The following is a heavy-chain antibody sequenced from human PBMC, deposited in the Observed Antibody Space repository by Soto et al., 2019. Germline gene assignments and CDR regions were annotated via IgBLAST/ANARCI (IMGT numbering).Heavy chain of an antibody. CDR3: SYGSGGSFDY. V-gene: IGHV1-46*01. J-gene: IGHJ4*02. CDR2: INPSGGST. Sequence: ASVKVSCKASGGTFSSYAISWVRQAPGQGLEWMGIINPSGGSTSYAQKFQGRVTMTRDTSTSTVYMELSSLRSEDTAVYYCSYGSGGSFDYWGQGTLVTVSS. CDR1: GGTFSSYA. D-gene: IGHD3-10*01.